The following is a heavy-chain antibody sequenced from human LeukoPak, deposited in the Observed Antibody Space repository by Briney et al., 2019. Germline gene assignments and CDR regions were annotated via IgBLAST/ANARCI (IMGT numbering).Heavy chain of an antibody. CDR2: DGHT. CDR3: ASGYSSSWYYFDY. Sequence: SETLSLTCTVSGGSVSSGYFHWSWIRQAPGKGLEWIGHDGHTNYNPSLRSRVTISIDTSSNQFSLRLNSVTAADTGVYYCASGYSSSWYYFDYWGQGTLVTVSS. V-gene: IGHV4-61*01. CDR1: GGSVSSGYFH. D-gene: IGHD6-13*01. J-gene: IGHJ4*02.